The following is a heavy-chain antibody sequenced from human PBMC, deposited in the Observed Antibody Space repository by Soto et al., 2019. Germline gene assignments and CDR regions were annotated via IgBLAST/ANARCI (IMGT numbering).Heavy chain of an antibody. CDR1: GFTFSSYG. Sequence: QVQLVESGGGVVQPGRSLRLSCAASGFTFSSYGMHWVRQAPGKGLEWVAVISYDGSNKYYADSVKGRFTISRDNSKNTLYLQMNSLRAEDTAVYYCAKGYDYSNYVDEDFDYWGQGTLVTVSS. CDR2: ISYDGSNK. J-gene: IGHJ4*02. V-gene: IGHV3-30*18. D-gene: IGHD4-4*01. CDR3: AKGYDYSNYVDEDFDY.